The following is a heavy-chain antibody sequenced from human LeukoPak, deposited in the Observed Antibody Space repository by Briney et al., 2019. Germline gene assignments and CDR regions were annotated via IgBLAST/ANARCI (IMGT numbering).Heavy chain of an antibody. Sequence: GAAVTVTCKSSGYDHTNHAITWLRRAPGQGLEWMGSIIPYNGNTRYAQKFQGRVAMTTDTSTTTAYMELRGLSFNDTAVYYCARGGSGSGCYFDYWGQGTLVTVSS. D-gene: IGHD6-19*01. CDR2: IIPYNGNT. CDR3: ARGGSGSGCYFDY. CDR1: GYDHTNHA. V-gene: IGHV1-18*01. J-gene: IGHJ4*02.